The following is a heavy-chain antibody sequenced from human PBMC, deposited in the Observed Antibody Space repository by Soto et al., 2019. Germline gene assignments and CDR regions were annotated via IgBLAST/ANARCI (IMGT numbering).Heavy chain of an antibody. J-gene: IGHJ4*02. Sequence: GGSLRLSCAAAGFTFSKYWIHWARQAPGKGLVWVSRIKRDESTTNYADSVKGRLTISRDNANDVVFLHMNTMTDDDKADYYYARGAYGLWLHDYWDPETLVTVSS. CDR3: ARGAYGLWLHDY. CDR2: IKRDESTT. V-gene: IGHV3-74*01. CDR1: GFTFSKYW. D-gene: IGHD5-12*01.